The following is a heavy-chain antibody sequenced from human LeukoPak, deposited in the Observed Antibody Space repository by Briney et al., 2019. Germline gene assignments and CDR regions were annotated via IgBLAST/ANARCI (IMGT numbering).Heavy chain of an antibody. Sequence: PSETLSLTCTVSGGSISSSSYYWGWIRQPPGKGLEWIGSIYYSGSTYYNPSLKSRVTISVDTSKNQFSLKLSSVTAADTAVYYCARDEGLGYCSGGSCYTDWYFDLWGRGTLVTVSS. J-gene: IGHJ2*01. CDR2: IYYSGST. CDR1: GGSISSSSYY. V-gene: IGHV4-39*07. CDR3: ARDEGLGYCSGGSCYTDWYFDL. D-gene: IGHD2-15*01.